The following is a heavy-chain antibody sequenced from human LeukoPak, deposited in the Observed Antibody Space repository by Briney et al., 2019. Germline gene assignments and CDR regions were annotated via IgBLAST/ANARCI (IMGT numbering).Heavy chain of an antibody. J-gene: IGHJ4*02. V-gene: IGHV4-30-4*08. Sequence: SQTLSLTCTVSGGSISSGDYYWSWIRQPPGKGLEWIGYIYYSGSTYYNPSLKSRVTISVDTSKNQFSLKLSSVTAADTAVYYCARGTKYHDFWSGYPCFDYWGQGTLVTVSS. CDR2: IYYSGST. CDR1: GGSISSGDYY. CDR3: ARGTKYHDFWSGYPCFDY. D-gene: IGHD3-3*01.